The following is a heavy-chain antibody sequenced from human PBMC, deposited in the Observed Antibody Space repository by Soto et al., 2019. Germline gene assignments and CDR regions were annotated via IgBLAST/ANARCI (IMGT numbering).Heavy chain of an antibody. CDR1: GYTFTGHY. CDR2: IGPESGAT. D-gene: IGHD5-12*01. V-gene: IGHV1-2*02. CDR3: GRGRSGQIVVFY. Sequence: SVKVSCKASGYTFTGHYIHWVRQAPEQGPEWMGEIGPESGATRYAQKFQGRVAMTMDMSITTVYMELSNLSPDDTAVYYCGRGRSGQIVVFYWGQGTPVTVSS. J-gene: IGHJ4*02.